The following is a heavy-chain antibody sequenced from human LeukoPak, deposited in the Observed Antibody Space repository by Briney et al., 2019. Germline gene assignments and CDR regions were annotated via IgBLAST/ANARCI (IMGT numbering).Heavy chain of an antibody. D-gene: IGHD4-17*01. CDR3: ARQVTVTTFDY. Sequence: PSETLSLTCAVSGYSISSGYYWGWIRQPPGKGLEWVGSIYHSGRTYYNPSLKSRVTISVDPSKDQFSLKLGSVTAAYTAVYYCARQVTVTTFDYWGQGTLVTVSS. V-gene: IGHV4-38-2*01. CDR1: GYSISSGYY. CDR2: IYHSGRT. J-gene: IGHJ4*02.